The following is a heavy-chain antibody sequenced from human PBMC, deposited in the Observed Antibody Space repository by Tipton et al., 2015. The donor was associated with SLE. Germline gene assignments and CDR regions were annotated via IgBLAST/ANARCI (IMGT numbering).Heavy chain of an antibody. CDR2: IFYSGST. D-gene: IGHD2-21*01. CDR3: ARGAVLIQDNSWFDP. J-gene: IGHJ5*02. Sequence: TLSLTCTVSGDSISSSAYYWGWVRQPPGKGLEWIGTIFYSGSTYYNPPLESRVTISVDTSKNQFSLKLSSVTAADTAVYYCARGAVLIQDNSWFDPWGQGTLVTVSS. V-gene: IGHV4-39*07. CDR1: GDSISSSAYY.